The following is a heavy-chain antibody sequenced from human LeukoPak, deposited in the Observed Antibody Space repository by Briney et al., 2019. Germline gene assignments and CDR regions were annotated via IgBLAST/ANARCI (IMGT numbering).Heavy chain of an antibody. CDR1: GYSSTSYW. V-gene: IGHV5-51*01. CDR3: ARLSGGYSYGLFDY. CDR2: IYPGDSDT. J-gene: IGHJ4*02. D-gene: IGHD5-18*01. Sequence: GQTLKISRKGSGYSSTSYWIGSVRQMPGKSLEWMGVIYPGDSDTRYSPSFQGHVTISADKSISTAYPQWSSLKASDTAMYYCARLSGGYSYGLFDYWGQGTLVTVSS.